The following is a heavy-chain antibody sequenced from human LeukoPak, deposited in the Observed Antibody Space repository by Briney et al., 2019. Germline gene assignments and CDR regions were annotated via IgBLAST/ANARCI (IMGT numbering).Heavy chain of an antibody. V-gene: IGHV3-23*01. CDR2: ISGSGGST. CDR1: GFTFSSYA. J-gene: IGHJ6*02. D-gene: IGHD6-13*01. CDR3: AKEEDSSSWYYYYGMDV. Sequence: PGGSLRLSCAASGFTFSSYAMSWVRQAPGKGLEWVSAISGSGGSTYYADSVKGRFTISRDNSKNTLYVQMNSLRAEDTAVYYCAKEEDSSSWYYYYGMDVWGQGTTVTVSS.